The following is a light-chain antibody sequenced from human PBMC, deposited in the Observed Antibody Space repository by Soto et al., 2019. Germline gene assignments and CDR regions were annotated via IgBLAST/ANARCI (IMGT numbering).Light chain of an antibody. CDR3: SSYTTRSTYV. J-gene: IGLJ1*01. Sequence: QSALTQPASVSGSPGQSITISCTGTSDDVADFDYVSWYQHYPGRAPKLIIYEVSYRPSGVSPRFSGSKSVNSASLTISGLQPEDEADYYCSSYTTRSTYVFGTGTKLTVL. V-gene: IGLV2-14*01. CDR1: SDDVADFDY. CDR2: EVS.